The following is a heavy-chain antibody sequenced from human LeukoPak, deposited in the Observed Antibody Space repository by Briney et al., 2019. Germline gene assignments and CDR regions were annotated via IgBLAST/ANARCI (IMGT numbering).Heavy chain of an antibody. CDR1: GFTFSSYA. J-gene: IGHJ4*02. CDR3: AKDQGYCTSTSCPDY. D-gene: IGHD2-2*01. V-gene: IGHV3-23*01. Sequence: GSLRLSCAASGFTFSSYAMSWVRQAPGKGLEWVSSISGSGDSTYYADSVRGRFTISRDNSKNTLYLQMNSLRAEDTAVYYCAKDQGYCTSTSCPDYWGQGTLVTVSS. CDR2: ISGSGDST.